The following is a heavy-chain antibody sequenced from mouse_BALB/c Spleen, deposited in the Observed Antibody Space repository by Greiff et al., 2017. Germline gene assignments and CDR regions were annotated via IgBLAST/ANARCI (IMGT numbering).Heavy chain of an antibody. V-gene: IGHV1-69*01. J-gene: IGHJ3*01. CDR2: IDTSDSYT. Sequence: QVQLQQPGAELVMPGASVKMSCKASGYTFTDYWMHWVKQRPGQGLEWIGAIDTSDSYTSYNQKFKGKATLTVDESSSTAYMQLSSLTSEDSAVYYCARGQLGRGTWFAYWGQGTLVTVSA. CDR1: GYTFTDYW. D-gene: IGHD4-1*02. CDR3: ARGQLGRGTWFAY.